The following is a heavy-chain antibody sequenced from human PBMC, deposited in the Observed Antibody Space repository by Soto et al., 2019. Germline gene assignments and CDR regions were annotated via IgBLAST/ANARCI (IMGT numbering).Heavy chain of an antibody. CDR3: AHRRSLAAAGLVDY. V-gene: IGHV2-5*01. CDR1: GFSLSTSGVG. Sequence: SGPTLVNPTQTLTLTCTFSGFSLSTSGVGVGWIRQPPGKALEWLALIYWNDDKRYSTSLKSRLTITKDTSKNQVVLTMTNMDPVDTATYYCAHRRSLAAAGLVDYWGQGTLVTVSS. D-gene: IGHD6-13*01. CDR2: IYWNDDK. J-gene: IGHJ4*02.